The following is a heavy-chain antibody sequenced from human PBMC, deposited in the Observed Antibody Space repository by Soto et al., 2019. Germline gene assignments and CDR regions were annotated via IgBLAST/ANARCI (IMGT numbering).Heavy chain of an antibody. V-gene: IGHV1-69*06. CDR1: GGTFSDFT. J-gene: IGHJ3*02. Sequence: QVQLVQSGSEVKKPGSSVKVSCKASGGTFSDFTLSWLRQAPGRGLEWMGGIIPMIGATNNAQKLKGRLTITADKYTGTVYMELNSLRSDDTAVYYCARYWSAGTLYGAFDIWGQGTEVTVSP. CDR3: ARYWSAGTLYGAFDI. D-gene: IGHD2-15*01. CDR2: IIPMIGAT.